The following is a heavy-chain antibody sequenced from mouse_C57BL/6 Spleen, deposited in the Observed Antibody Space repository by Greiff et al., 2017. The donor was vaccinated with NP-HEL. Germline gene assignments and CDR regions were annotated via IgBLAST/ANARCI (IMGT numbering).Heavy chain of an antibody. J-gene: IGHJ4*01. CDR2: IDPSDSYT. Sequence: QVQLQQSGAELVRPGTSVKLSCKASGYTFTSYWMHWVKQRPGQGLEWIGVIDPSDSYTNYNQKFKGKATLTVDTSSSTAYMQLSSLTSEDSAVYYCAGDSFYAMDYWGQGTSVTVSS. CDR1: GYTFTSYW. D-gene: IGHD2-12*01. V-gene: IGHV1-59*01. CDR3: AGDSFYAMDY.